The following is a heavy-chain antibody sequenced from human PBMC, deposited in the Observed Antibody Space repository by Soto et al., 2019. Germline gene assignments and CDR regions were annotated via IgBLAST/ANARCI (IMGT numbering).Heavy chain of an antibody. V-gene: IGHV4-59*12. CDR3: TREWFDP. Sequence: PSETLSLTCTVSGGSISGYYWSWFRQPPGKGLEWIASVYYSGSTNYNPSLKSRVTISVDTSKTQFSLKLSSVTAADTAVYYCTREWFDPWGQGTLVTVSS. CDR2: VYYSGST. CDR1: GGSISGYY. J-gene: IGHJ5*02.